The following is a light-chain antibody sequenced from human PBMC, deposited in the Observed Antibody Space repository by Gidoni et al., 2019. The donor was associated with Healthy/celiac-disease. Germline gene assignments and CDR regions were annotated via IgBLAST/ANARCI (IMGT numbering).Light chain of an antibody. CDR3: SSYTSSSTSQV. Sequence: QSALPQPASVSGSPGQSITISCTGTSSDVGGYNYVSWYQQHPGKAPKLRIYEVSNRPSGVPDRVSGSKSGNTASLTISGLQAEDEADYYCSSYTSSSTSQVFGTGTKVTGL. CDR1: SSDVGGYNY. V-gene: IGLV2-14*01. CDR2: EVS. J-gene: IGLJ1*01.